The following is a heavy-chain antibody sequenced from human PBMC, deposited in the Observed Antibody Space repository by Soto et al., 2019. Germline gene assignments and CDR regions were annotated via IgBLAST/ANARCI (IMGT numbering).Heavy chain of an antibody. D-gene: IGHD3-16*01. CDR3: AREEASSYASRHFHD. CDR2: IHGFGGT. CDR1: GGSMSSFY. V-gene: IGHV4-4*07. J-gene: IGHJ4*02. Sequence: QVQLQESGPGLVKSSETLSLTCTVSGGSMSSFYWSWIRQPAGKGLEWIARIHGFGGTNYNPSHKSRVTLSLDTSQKKFSLTLTSVTAADTAVYYCAREEASSYASRHFHDWGQGTLVTVSS.